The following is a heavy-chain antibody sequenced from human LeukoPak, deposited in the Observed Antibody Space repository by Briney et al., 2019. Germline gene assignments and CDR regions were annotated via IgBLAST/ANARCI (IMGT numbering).Heavy chain of an antibody. V-gene: IGHV3-23*01. CDR2: ISGSGGST. CDR3: AKDEVAAAGTPDY. D-gene: IGHD6-13*01. Sequence: GGSLRLSCAASGFTFSSYAMSWVRRAPGKGLEWVSAISGSGGSTYSAASLKGRSTISRDNSKNTLYLQMNSLRAEDTAVYYCAKDEVAAAGTPDYWGQGTLVTVSS. J-gene: IGHJ4*02. CDR1: GFTFSSYA.